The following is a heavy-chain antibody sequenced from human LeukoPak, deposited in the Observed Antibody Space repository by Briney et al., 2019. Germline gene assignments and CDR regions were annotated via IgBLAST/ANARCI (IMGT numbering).Heavy chain of an antibody. CDR1: GGSFSGYY. V-gene: IGHV4-34*01. CDR3: ARGKLWSAPHYYYYYYGMDV. Sequence: SETLSLTCAVYGGSFSGYYWSWIRQPPGKGLEWIGEINHSGSTNYNPSLKSRVTISVDTSKNQFSLKLSSVTAADTAVYYCARGKLWSAPHYYYYYYGMDVWGQGTTVTVSS. D-gene: IGHD2-21*01. CDR2: INHSGST. J-gene: IGHJ6*02.